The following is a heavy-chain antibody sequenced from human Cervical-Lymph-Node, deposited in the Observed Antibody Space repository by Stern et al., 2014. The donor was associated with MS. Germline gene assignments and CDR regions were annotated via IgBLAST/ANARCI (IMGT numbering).Heavy chain of an antibody. Sequence: QMQLVQSGAEVERPGASVKVSCKASDYTFTAYFLHWVRQAPGQVLEWMRWISPKTGSATYAQKFQDRVTMTRDTSINTGYMEVSSLRSDDTAVYYCARDRGSYSDYWGQGTLVAVSS. CDR1: DYTFTAYF. CDR2: ISPKTGSA. CDR3: ARDRGSYSDY. D-gene: IGHD1-26*01. V-gene: IGHV1-2*02. J-gene: IGHJ4*02.